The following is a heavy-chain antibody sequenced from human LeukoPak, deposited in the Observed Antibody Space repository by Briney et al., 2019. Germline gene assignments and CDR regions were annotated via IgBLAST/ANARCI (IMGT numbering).Heavy chain of an antibody. CDR2: INHSGST. Sequence: SETLSLTCAVYGGSFSDYYWSWIRQPPGKGLEWIGEINHSGSTNYNPSLKSRITISVDTSKNHFSLRLSSVTAADTAVYFCASRVRGLNDAFNIWGQGTMVTVSS. J-gene: IGHJ3*02. CDR1: GGSFSDYY. V-gene: IGHV4-34*01. D-gene: IGHD3-10*01. CDR3: ASRVRGLNDAFNI.